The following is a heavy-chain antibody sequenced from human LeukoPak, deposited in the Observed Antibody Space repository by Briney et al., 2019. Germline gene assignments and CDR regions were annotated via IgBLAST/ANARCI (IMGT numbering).Heavy chain of an antibody. CDR2: IHYSGNT. Sequence: SQTLSLTCAVSGDSISNGGYSWSWIRQPPGKGLDWIGYIHYSGNTHFDPSFKSRVTISIDTSKNHFSPELTSVTAADTAVYYCASGPYCGGDCYRFPFDYWGQGTLVIVSS. CDR3: ASGPYCGGDCYRFPFDY. V-gene: IGHV4-30-2*01. J-gene: IGHJ4*02. CDR1: GDSISNGGYS. D-gene: IGHD2-21*02.